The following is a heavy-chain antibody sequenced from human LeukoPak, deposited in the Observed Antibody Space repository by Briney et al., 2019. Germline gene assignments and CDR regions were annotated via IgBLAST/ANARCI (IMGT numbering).Heavy chain of an antibody. CDR2: INPRGGST. V-gene: IGHV1-46*01. Sequence: ASVKVSCKASGYTFTTYYMHWVRQAPGQGLEWMGVINPRGGSTSHAQKFQGRVTMTRDTSTSTVYMELSSLRSEDTAVYYCARDKEGDSSSWPNGDYWGQGTLVTVSS. D-gene: IGHD6-13*01. CDR3: ARDKEGDSSSWPNGDY. CDR1: GYTFTTYY. J-gene: IGHJ4*02.